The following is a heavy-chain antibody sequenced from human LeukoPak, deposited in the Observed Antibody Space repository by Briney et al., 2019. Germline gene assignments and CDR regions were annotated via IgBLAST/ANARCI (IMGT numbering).Heavy chain of an antibody. CDR2: INHSGST. V-gene: IGHV4-34*01. CDR1: GGSFSGYY. J-gene: IGHJ5*02. Sequence: PSETLSLTCAVYGGSFSGYYWNWIRQPPGKGLEWIGEINHSGSTNYNPSLKSRVTISIDTSKNQLSLKLNSVTAADTAVYYCARPLRCSGNNCYMDNWFDPWGQGSLVTVSS. CDR3: ARPLRCSGNNCYMDNWFDP. D-gene: IGHD2-2*02.